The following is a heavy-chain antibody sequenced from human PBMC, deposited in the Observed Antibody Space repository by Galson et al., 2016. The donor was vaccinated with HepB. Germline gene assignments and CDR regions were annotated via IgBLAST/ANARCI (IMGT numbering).Heavy chain of an antibody. Sequence: SLRLSCAASGFRFSDYSMNWVRRAPGKGLEWVAVIWYDGSHKYTSDSVKGRFTISRDNSNSSVFLQMSSLTAEDTAVYYCAKSLGYNYGFAEAWGQGTLVTLSS. CDR3: AKSLGYNYGFAEA. J-gene: IGHJ5*02. CDR2: IWYDGSHK. CDR1: GFRFSDYS. V-gene: IGHV3-33*03. D-gene: IGHD5-12*01.